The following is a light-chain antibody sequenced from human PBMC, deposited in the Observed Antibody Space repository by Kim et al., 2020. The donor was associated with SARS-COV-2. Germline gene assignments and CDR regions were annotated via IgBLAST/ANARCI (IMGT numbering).Light chain of an antibody. J-gene: IGKJ2*01. CDR2: GAS. CDR1: QIMSSNFY. V-gene: IGKV3-20*01. Sequence: SPGETATLSCRASQIMSSNFYLAWYQQKPGQPPRLLIYGASSRATGIPDRFSGSGSATDFTLTISRLEPEDFAVYYCQQYGTSPYTFGQGTKLEI. CDR3: QQYGTSPYT.